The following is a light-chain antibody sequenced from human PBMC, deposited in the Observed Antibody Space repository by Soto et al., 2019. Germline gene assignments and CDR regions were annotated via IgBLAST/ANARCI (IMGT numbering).Light chain of an antibody. Sequence: DVQLTQSPSFLSTSVGDRVTITCRASQGIGSYLAWYQQKPGKAPKLLIYDASSLESGVPSRFSGSGSGTEFTLTISSLQPDDFATYYCQQYNSYYTFGQGTKVDIK. CDR1: QGIGSY. J-gene: IGKJ2*01. CDR2: DAS. CDR3: QQYNSYYT. V-gene: IGKV1-5*01.